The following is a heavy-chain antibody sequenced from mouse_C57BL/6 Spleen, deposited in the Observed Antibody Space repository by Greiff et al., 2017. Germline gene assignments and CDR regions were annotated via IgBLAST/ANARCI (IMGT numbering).Heavy chain of an antibody. CDR1: GYAFSSSW. V-gene: IGHV1-82*01. J-gene: IGHJ4*01. CDR3: ARRIYYYGSSYYAMDY. Sequence: VMLVESGPELVKPGASVKISCKASGYAFSSSWMNWVKQRPGKGLEWIGRIYPGDGDTNYNGKFKGKATLTADKSSSTAYMQLSSLTSEDSAVYFCARRIYYYGSSYYAMDYWGQGTSVTVSS. D-gene: IGHD1-1*01. CDR2: IYPGDGDT.